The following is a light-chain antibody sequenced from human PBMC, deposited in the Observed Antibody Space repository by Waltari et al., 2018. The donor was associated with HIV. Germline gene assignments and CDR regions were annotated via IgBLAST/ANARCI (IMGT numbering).Light chain of an antibody. J-gene: IGLJ2*01. CDR2: ASY. V-gene: IGLV1-40*01. CDR3: QTYDSSLSGPV. CDR1: SSNIGAGYD. Sequence: QSVLTQPPSVSGAPGQRVTISCTGSSSNIGAGYDIHWYQQLPGTAPKPRIYASYNRPSGVPDGVSGSKSGTSASLAITGLQAEDEADYYCQTYDSSLSGPVFGGGTKLTVL.